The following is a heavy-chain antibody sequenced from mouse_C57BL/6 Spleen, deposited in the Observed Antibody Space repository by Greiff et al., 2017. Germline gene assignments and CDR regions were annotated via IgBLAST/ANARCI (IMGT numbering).Heavy chain of an antibody. J-gene: IGHJ4*01. CDR3: TKIYYGNLKAMDY. CDR2: ISSGGDYI. D-gene: IGHD2-1*01. V-gene: IGHV5-9-1*02. Sequence: EVKLVESGEGLVKPGGSLKLSCAASGFTFSSYAMSWVRQTPEKRLAWVAYISSGGDYIYCADTVKGRFTSSRDNARNTLYLQMSSLKSEDTAMYYCTKIYYGNLKAMDYWSQGTSGTVSS. CDR1: GFTFSSYA.